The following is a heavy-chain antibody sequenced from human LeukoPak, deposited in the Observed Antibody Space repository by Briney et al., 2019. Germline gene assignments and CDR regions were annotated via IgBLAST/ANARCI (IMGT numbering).Heavy chain of an antibody. CDR1: GFTFSSYW. D-gene: IGHD3-10*01. CDR3: AKDLISPRGVGSSEKLDY. Sequence: PGGSLRLSCAASGFTFSSYWMHWVRQAPGKGLEWVSSIFGSATGTHYADSVKGRFTISRDNSKNTLYLQMNSLRADDTAVYYCAKDLISPRGVGSSEKLDYWGQGTLVTVSS. V-gene: IGHV3-23*01. CDR2: IFGSATGT. J-gene: IGHJ4*02.